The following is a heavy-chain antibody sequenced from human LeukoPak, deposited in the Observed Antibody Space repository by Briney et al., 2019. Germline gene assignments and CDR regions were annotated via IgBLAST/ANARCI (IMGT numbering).Heavy chain of an antibody. Sequence: ASVKVSCKASGYTLTGYYMHWVRQAPGQGLEWMGWINPNSGGTNYAQKFQGRVTMTRDTSISTAYMELSRLRSDDTAVYYCAREGVSGDAFDIWGQGTMVTVSS. CDR3: AREGVSGDAFDI. J-gene: IGHJ3*02. D-gene: IGHD2-8*01. V-gene: IGHV1-2*02. CDR1: GYTLTGYY. CDR2: INPNSGGT.